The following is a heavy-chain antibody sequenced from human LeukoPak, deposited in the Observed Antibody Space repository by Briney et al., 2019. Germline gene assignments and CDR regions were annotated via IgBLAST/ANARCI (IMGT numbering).Heavy chain of an antibody. Sequence: GESLKISCKGSGYSFTSYWIGWVRQMPGKGLEWMGIIYPGDSDTRYSPSFQGQVTISADKSISTAYLQWSSLKASDTAMYYCARGGIIAAAGMANWSDPWGQGTLVTVSS. J-gene: IGHJ5*02. CDR2: IYPGDSDT. CDR1: GYSFTSYW. V-gene: IGHV5-51*01. CDR3: ARGGIIAAAGMANWSDP. D-gene: IGHD6-13*01.